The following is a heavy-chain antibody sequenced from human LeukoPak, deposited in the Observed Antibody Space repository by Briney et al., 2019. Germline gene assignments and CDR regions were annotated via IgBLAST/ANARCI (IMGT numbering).Heavy chain of an antibody. CDR2: IIPIFGTA. J-gene: IGHJ4*02. CDR3: ARDRDGYSYGSRFDY. Sequence: SVKVSCKASGYTFTRYGISWVRQAPGQGLEWMGGIIPIFGTANYAQKFQGRVTITADESTSTAYMELSSLRSEDTAVYYCARDRDGYSYGSRFDYWGQGTLVTVSS. CDR1: GYTFTRYG. V-gene: IGHV1-69*13. D-gene: IGHD5-18*01.